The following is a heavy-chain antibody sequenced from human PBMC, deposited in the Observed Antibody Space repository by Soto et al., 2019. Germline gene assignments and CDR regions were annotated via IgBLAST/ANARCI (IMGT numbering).Heavy chain of an antibody. V-gene: IGHV3-30*18. Sequence: VQLVESGGGVVQPGRSLRLSCAASGFTFSDYAMHWVRQAPGKGLERVAVVSHDGRNTHYADSVKGRFTISRDSSKNTVSLEMTRLRAADTAVYYCAKVGRQWLVTSDFNYWGQGALVTVSS. D-gene: IGHD6-19*01. CDR3: AKVGRQWLVTSDFNY. CDR1: GFTFSDYA. CDR2: VSHDGRNT. J-gene: IGHJ4*02.